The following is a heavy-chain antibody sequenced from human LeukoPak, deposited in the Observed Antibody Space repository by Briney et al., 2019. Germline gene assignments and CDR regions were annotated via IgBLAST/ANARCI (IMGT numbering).Heavy chain of an antibody. CDR3: ATGRLYYDRRGYYENDAFDT. D-gene: IGHD3-22*01. V-gene: IGHV1-24*01. Sequence: ASVKVSCKASGYTFTSYYMHWVRQAPGKGLEWMGGFDPEHGETIYAQKFQGRVAMTEGTSTDTAYMELSSLRSEDTAVYYCATGRLYYDRRGYYENDAFDTWGQGTMVTVSS. CDR2: FDPEHGET. CDR1: GYTFTSYY. J-gene: IGHJ3*02.